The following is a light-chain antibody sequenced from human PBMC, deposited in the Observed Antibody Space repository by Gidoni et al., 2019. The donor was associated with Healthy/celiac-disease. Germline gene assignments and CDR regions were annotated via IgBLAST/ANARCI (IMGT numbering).Light chain of an antibody. V-gene: IGKV3-20*01. CDR1: QRVSYSS. J-gene: IGKJ1*01. Sequence: EIVLTQSPGTLSLSPGERATLSCRASQRVSYSSFIFPPSDEQKPGQAPRLPIYGASSRATGIPDRFSGSGSGTDFTLTISRLEPEDFAVYYCQQYGSSPPTFGQXTKVEIK. CDR2: GAS. CDR3: QQYGSSPPT.